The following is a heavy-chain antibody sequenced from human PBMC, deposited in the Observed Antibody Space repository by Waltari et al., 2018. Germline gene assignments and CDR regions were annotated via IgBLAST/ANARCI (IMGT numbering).Heavy chain of an antibody. D-gene: IGHD3-10*01. CDR3: TRGFASGIHYY. V-gene: IGHV3-48*02. CDR2: ISKTITTI. Sequence: EVQLLASGGGLVQPGGSLRLSCAASGFTFSSYSITWVHQAPGKGLDCVSYISKTITTILYADSVKGRFTISRDNAKNSVYLQMNSLRDEDTAMYYCTRGFASGIHYYWGQGTLVTVSS. CDR1: GFTFSSYS. J-gene: IGHJ4*02.